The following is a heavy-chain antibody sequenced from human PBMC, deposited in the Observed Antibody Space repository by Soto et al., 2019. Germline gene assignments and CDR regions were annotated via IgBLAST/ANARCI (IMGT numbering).Heavy chain of an antibody. Sequence: GGSLRLSCAGSGFTFRNYAMSWVRLTPGKGLEWVSAITGSGGDTFHADSVKGRFTISRDNSKNTLYLQMNSLRAEDTAVYYCAKGSASGSPYYFDFWGQGTLVTVSS. CDR2: ITGSGGDT. V-gene: IGHV3-23*01. CDR3: AKGSASGSPYYFDF. J-gene: IGHJ4*02. CDR1: GFTFRNYA. D-gene: IGHD6-25*01.